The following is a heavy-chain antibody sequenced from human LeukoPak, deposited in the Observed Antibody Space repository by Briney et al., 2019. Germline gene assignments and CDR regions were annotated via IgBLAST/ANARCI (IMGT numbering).Heavy chain of an antibody. CDR1: GGSISSYY. J-gene: IGHJ4*02. CDR3: ARHGLSADPYDY. CDR2: IYYSGST. D-gene: IGHD2-2*01. Sequence: SETLSLTCTVSGGSISSYYWSWIRQPPGKGLEWIGYIYYSGSTNYNPSLKSRVTISVGTSKNQFSLKLSFVTAADTAVYYCARHGLSADPYDYWGQGTLVTVSS. V-gene: IGHV4-59*08.